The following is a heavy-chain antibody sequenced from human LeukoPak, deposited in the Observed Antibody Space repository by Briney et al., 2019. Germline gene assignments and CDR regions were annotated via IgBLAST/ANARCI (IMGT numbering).Heavy chain of an antibody. Sequence: GGSLRLSCAASGFTFDDYAMHWVRQAPGKGLEWVSGISWNSGSIGYADSVKGRFTISRDNSKNTLYLQMNSLRAEDTAVYYCATYSSSNGREFQYWGQGTLVTVSS. J-gene: IGHJ1*01. CDR1: GFTFDDYA. D-gene: IGHD2-2*01. CDR2: ISWNSGSI. CDR3: ATYSSSNGREFQY. V-gene: IGHV3-9*01.